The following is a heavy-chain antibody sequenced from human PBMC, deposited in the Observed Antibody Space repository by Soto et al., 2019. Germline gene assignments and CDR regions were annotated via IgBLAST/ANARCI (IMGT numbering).Heavy chain of an antibody. Sequence: PSETLSVTFTGSGASVNGEDYYWCRAPPPPGSGLEWLGYIYYTGSTNYNPSLKSRVTISVDTSRNQFSLKLSSVTAADTAVYYCAREFSNSPEAFDSWGQGSLVTVS. V-gene: IGHV4-61*08. CDR2: IYYTGST. CDR1: GASVNGEDYY. J-gene: IGHJ4*02. D-gene: IGHD6-6*01. CDR3: AREFSNSPEAFDS.